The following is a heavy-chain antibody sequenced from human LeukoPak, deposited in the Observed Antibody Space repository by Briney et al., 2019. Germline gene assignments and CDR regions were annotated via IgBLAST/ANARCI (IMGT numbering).Heavy chain of an antibody. CDR2: ISSSSSTI. J-gene: IGHJ4*02. Sequence: GGSLRLSCAASGFTFSSYSMNWVRQAPGKGLEWVSYISSSSSTIYYADSVKGRFTISRDNAKNSLFLQMNSLRAEDTAVYYCAREPFWSGYYANLHFDYWGQGALVTVSS. D-gene: IGHD3-3*01. CDR1: GFTFSSYS. V-gene: IGHV3-48*01. CDR3: AREPFWSGYYANLHFDY.